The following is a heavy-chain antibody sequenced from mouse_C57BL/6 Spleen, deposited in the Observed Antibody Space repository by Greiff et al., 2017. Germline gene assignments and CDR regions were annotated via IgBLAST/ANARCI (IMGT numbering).Heavy chain of an antibody. V-gene: IGHV1-58*01. CDR3: ARSKVVEGGYIDY. J-gene: IGHJ2*01. CDR2: IYTGNGYT. CDR1: GYTFTSYG. D-gene: IGHD1-1*01. Sequence: EVQLQQSGAELVRPGSSVKMSCKTSGYTFTSYGIHWVKQRPGQGLEWIGYIYTGNGYTEYNEKFKGKATLTSDTSSSTAYMQLSSLTSEDSAIYVCARSKVVEGGYIDYWGQGTTLTVSS.